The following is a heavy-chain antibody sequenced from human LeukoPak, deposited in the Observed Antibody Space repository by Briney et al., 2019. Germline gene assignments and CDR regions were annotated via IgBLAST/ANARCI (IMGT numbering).Heavy chain of an antibody. CDR1: GFTFDDYG. CDR3: ARSVAASRDY. D-gene: IGHD2-15*01. J-gene: IGHJ4*02. V-gene: IGHV3-20*04. Sequence: GGSLRLSCAASGFTFDDYGMSWVRQAPGKGLEWVSGINWNGGSTGYADSVKGRSTISRDNAKNSLYLQMNSLRAEDRALYYCARSVAASRDYWGQGTLVTVSS. CDR2: INWNGGST.